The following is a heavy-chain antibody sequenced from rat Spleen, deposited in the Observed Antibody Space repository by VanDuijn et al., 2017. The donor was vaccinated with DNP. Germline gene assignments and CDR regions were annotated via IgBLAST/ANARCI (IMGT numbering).Heavy chain of an antibody. CDR2: IIYDGGDT. CDR1: GFTFSDYN. D-gene: IGHD1-4*01. J-gene: IGHJ3*01. Sequence: EVQLVESGGGLVQPGRSLKLSCAASGFTFSDYNMAWVRQAPKKGLEWVATIIYDGGDTYYGDSVKGRFTISRDNAKSTLYLQMNSLRSEDMATYYCATHTFTPGITTPFAYWGQGTLVTVSS. V-gene: IGHV5-7*01. CDR3: ATHTFTPGITTPFAY.